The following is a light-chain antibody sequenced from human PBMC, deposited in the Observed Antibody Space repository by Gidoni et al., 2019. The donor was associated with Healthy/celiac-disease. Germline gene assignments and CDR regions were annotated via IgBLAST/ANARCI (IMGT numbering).Light chain of an antibody. V-gene: IGKV4-1*01. CDR2: WAS. J-gene: IGKJ5*01. CDR3: QQYYGTPIT. CDR1: QSILYSSNNKNY. Sequence: DIVMTQSPDSLAGSLGERATINCKASQSILYSSNNKNYLAWYQQKPGQPPTLLIYWASTRESGVPDRFSGSGSGTDFTLTISSLQAEDVAVYYCQQYYGTPITFGQGTRLEIK.